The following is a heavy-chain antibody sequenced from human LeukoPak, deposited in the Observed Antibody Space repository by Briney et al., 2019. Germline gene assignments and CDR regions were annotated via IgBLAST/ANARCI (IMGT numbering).Heavy chain of an antibody. CDR2: IYYTGST. Sequence: TSETLSLTCTVSGGSISSYYWSWIRQPPGKGLEWIGYIYYTGSTNYNPSLKSRVTISVDTSKNQFSLKLSSVTAADTAVYYCARQQLSPLYYFDNWGQGTLVTVSS. CDR1: GGSISSYY. D-gene: IGHD6-13*01. V-gene: IGHV4-59*01. J-gene: IGHJ4*02. CDR3: ARQQLSPLYYFDN.